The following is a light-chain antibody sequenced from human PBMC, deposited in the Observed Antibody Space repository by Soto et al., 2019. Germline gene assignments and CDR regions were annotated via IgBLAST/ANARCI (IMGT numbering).Light chain of an antibody. V-gene: IGKV3-11*01. Sequence: DIVATQSLSTLSMSQAERATLYCRAGQSGSSYLAWYQQKPGQAPRLLIYDASNRDTGMPARFSGSGSGTDFTLTIISLQPEDFAVYYCQQRSNWCLTFGRGTKVDIK. J-gene: IGKJ4*01. CDR1: QSGSSY. CDR2: DAS. CDR3: QQRSNWCLT.